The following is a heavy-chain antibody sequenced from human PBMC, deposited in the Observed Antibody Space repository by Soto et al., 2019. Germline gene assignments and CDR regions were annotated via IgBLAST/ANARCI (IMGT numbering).Heavy chain of an antibody. CDR3: ARERKWEPLPY. CDR2: INGNTGHT. J-gene: IGHJ4*02. CDR1: GYTFSRYG. Sequence: QVQLVQSGAEVREPGASVKVSCKTSGYTFSRYGITWVRQAPGQGLEWMGWINGNTGHTIYAMNLEDRRTISTDTSTRTAYMELRSLKSDGTAVYYCARERKWEPLPYWGQGTLVTVSS. V-gene: IGHV1-18*01. D-gene: IGHD1-26*01.